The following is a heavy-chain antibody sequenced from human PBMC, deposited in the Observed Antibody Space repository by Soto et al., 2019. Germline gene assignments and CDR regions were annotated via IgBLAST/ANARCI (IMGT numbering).Heavy chain of an antibody. CDR3: VRAAGIAAAGSSQGVL. CDR2: ISFEGSYK. D-gene: IGHD6-13*01. V-gene: IGHV3-30*04. CDR1: GFAIRSNA. Sequence: LRLSCEASGFAIRSNAIHWVRQAPGKGLEWVAVISFEGSYKYYADSVKGRFTVSRDNSKNTVSLQMDSLTGEDSALYYCVRAAGIAAAGSSQGVLWGQGTLVTVSS. J-gene: IGHJ4*02.